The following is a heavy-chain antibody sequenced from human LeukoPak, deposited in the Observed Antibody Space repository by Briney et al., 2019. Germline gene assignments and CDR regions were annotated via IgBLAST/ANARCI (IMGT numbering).Heavy chain of an antibody. CDR2: INHRGST. D-gene: IGHD6-6*01. Sequence: SETLSLTCAVYGGSFSGYYWSCIREPPGEGLGWIGEINHRGSTNYNPSLKSRVTIPVDTSKNQFSLKLSSVTAADTAVYYCARGGSGEYPGAFDIWGQGTMVTVSS. CDR1: GGSFSGYY. V-gene: IGHV4-34*01. CDR3: ARGGSGEYPGAFDI. J-gene: IGHJ3*02.